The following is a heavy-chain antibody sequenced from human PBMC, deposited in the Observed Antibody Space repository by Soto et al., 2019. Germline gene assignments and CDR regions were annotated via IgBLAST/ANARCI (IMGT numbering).Heavy chain of an antibody. V-gene: IGHV3-23*01. D-gene: IGHD3-10*01. Sequence: GGSQRLSCAGTGFTFSRYGMRWVRQAPGTGLERVSTIRGRAGNANDEDSVKGRFTISRDDSTNTVHLQMNSLRPEETAVEYCAKHLWLGVSVFEAWGQGALVTVTS. CDR3: AKHLWLGVSVFEA. CDR2: IRGRAGNA. J-gene: IGHJ5*02. CDR1: GFTFSRYG.